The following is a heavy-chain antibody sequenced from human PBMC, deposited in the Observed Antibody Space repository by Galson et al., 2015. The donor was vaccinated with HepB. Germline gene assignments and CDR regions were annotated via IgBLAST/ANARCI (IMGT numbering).Heavy chain of an antibody. CDR2: TYYRSKWYN. CDR3: ARDSDYYDFWSGYYTAIENDAFDI. D-gene: IGHD3-3*01. J-gene: IGHJ3*02. V-gene: IGHV6-1*01. CDR1: GDSVSSNSAA. Sequence: CAISGDSVSSNSAAWNWIRQSPSRGLEWLGRTYYRSKWYNDYAVSVKSRITINADTSKNQFSLQLNSVTPEDTAVYYCARDSDYYDFWSGYYTAIENDAFDIWGQGTMVTVSS.